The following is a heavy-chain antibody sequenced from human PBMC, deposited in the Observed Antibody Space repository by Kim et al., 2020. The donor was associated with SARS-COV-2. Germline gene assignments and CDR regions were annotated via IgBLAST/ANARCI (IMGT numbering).Heavy chain of an antibody. CDR1: GFTFSGSA. CDR3: TSSDYCSSTSCYARQPNDY. D-gene: IGHD2-2*01. J-gene: IGHJ4*02. V-gene: IGHV3-73*01. Sequence: GGSLRLSCAASGFTFSGSAMHWVRQASGKGLEWVGRIRSKANSYATAYAASVKGRFTISRDDSKNTAYLQMNSLKTEDTAVYYCTSSDYCSSTSCYARQPNDYWGQGTLVTVSS. CDR2: IRSKANSYAT.